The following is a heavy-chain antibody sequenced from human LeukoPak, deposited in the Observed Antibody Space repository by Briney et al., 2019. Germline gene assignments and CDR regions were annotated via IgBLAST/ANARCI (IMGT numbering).Heavy chain of an antibody. Sequence: PGGSLRLSCAASGFTFNRSWMNWVRQAPGKGLEWVANLDPSGSQKRYVDSVKGRFIISKDNPGASLYLDMYSLRAEDTAIDYCAIWTSGNYWGQGTLVTVSS. V-gene: IGHV3-7*01. CDR1: GFTFNRSW. J-gene: IGHJ4*02. CDR2: LDPSGSQK. D-gene: IGHD1-1*01. CDR3: AIWTSGNY.